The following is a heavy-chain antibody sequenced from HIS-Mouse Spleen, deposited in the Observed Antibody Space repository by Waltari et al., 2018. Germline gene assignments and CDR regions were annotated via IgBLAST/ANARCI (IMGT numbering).Heavy chain of an antibody. V-gene: IGHV3-33*01. CDR1: GFTFSSYG. Sequence: QVQLVEYGGGVVQPGRSLRLSCAASGFTFSSYGLPWVRQAPGKGLEWVAVIWYDGSNKYYADSVKGLFTISRDNSKNTLYLQMNSLRAEDTAVYYCARDWIEGGGALYYFDYWGQGTLVTVSS. D-gene: IGHD3-16*01. J-gene: IGHJ4*02. CDR2: IWYDGSNK. CDR3: ARDWIEGGGALYYFDY.